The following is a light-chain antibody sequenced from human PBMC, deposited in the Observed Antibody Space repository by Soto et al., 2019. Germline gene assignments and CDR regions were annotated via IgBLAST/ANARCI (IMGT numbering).Light chain of an antibody. V-gene: IGKV1-5*03. Sequence: DIQMTESPSTLSGSVGDRVTITCRASQTISSWLAWYQKKPGKAPKLLXYKASTLKSGVPSRFSGSGSGTDLTLTISSLQTEDFATYYCQQSYSTLGWTFGQGTKVDIK. CDR3: QQSYSTLGWT. CDR2: KAS. J-gene: IGKJ1*01. CDR1: QTISSW.